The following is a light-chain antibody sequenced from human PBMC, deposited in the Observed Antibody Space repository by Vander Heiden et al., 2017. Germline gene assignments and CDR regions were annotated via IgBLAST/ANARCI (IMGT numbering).Light chain of an antibody. V-gene: IGLV2-11*01. CDR3: CSYAGSFWV. CDR1: SSDVGGYNY. CDR2: DVS. J-gene: IGLJ3*02. Sequence: QSALTQPRTVSGSPGQSVTISCTGTSSDVGGYNYVSWYQHHPGKAPKLMIYDVSKRPSGVPDRFSGSKSGNTASLTISGLQAEDEADYYCCSYAGSFWVFGGGTKLTVL.